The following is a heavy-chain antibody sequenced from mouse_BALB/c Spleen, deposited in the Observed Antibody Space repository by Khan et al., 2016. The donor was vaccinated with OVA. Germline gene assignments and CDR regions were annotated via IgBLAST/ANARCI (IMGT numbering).Heavy chain of an antibody. J-gene: IGHJ2*01. CDR1: GYIFTSYW. V-gene: IGHV1-76*01. Sequence: VELVESGAELVRPGASVKLSCKTSGYIFTSYWIHWVKQRSGQGLEWIARTYPGTDNTYYSEKLKDKATLTADKSASTAYMQLSSLKSECSVVYFCARREALYYFEYWGQGTTLTVSS. CDR2: TYPGTDNT. CDR3: ARREALYYFEY. D-gene: IGHD3-2*02.